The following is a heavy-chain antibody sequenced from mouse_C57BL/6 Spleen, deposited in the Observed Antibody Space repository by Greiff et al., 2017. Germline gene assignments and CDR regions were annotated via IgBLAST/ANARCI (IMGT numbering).Heavy chain of an antibody. CDR1: GYTFTSYW. D-gene: IGHD2-12*01. CDR3: ERKDLEGYSDYAMDY. CDR2: INPSNGGT. V-gene: IGHV1-53*01. J-gene: IGHJ4*01. Sequence: VQLQQPGTELVKPGASVKLSCKASGYTFTSYWMHWVKQRPGQGLEWIGNINPSNGGTNYNEKFKSKATLTVDKSSSTAYMQHSSLTSEDSAVYYCERKDLEGYSDYAMDYWGQGTSVTVSS.